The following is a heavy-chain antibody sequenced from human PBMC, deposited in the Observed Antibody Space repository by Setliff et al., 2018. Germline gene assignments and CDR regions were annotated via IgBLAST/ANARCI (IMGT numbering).Heavy chain of an antibody. V-gene: IGHV2-5*01. Sequence: SGPTLVNPTQTLTLTCTFSGFSLSTSGVGVGWIRQPPGKALEWLALIYWNDDKRYSPSLKSRLSITKDTSKNQVVLTMTNMDPVDTATYYCAHRRRYINTWHPFDYWGQGTLVTVSS. CDR3: AHRRRYINTWHPFDY. D-gene: IGHD6-13*01. CDR2: IYWNDDK. CDR1: GFSLSTSGVG. J-gene: IGHJ4*02.